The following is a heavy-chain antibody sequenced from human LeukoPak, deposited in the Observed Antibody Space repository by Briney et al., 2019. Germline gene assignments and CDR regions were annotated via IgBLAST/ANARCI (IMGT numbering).Heavy chain of an antibody. CDR3: ARYLTGWSSAFDI. J-gene: IGHJ3*02. D-gene: IGHD6-19*01. CDR1: GFTVSSNY. CDR2: IYSGGSI. Sequence: GGSLRLSCAASGFTVSSNYMSWVRQAPGKGLEWVSVIYSGGSIYYADSVKGRFTISRDNSKNTLCLQMNSLRAEDTAVYYCARYLTGWSSAFDIWGQGTMVTVSS. V-gene: IGHV3-66*01.